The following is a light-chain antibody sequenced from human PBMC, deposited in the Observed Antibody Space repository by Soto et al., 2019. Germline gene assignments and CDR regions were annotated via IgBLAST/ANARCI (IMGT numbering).Light chain of an antibody. J-gene: IGKJ2*01. CDR1: QSVDSSY. Sequence: EGVWTQSPGTLSLSPGERATLSCRASQSVDSSYLAWYHQRPGQAPRLLIYGASSRATGIPDRFSGSGSGTDFTLTISRLEPEDFAAYYCHQYDNTPQTFGQGTKVDIK. CDR3: HQYDNTPQT. CDR2: GAS. V-gene: IGKV3-20*01.